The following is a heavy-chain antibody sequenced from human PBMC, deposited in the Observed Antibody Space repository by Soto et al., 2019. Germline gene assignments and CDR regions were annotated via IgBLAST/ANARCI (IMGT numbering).Heavy chain of an antibody. J-gene: IGHJ6*02. D-gene: IGHD1-26*01. V-gene: IGHV3-23*01. CDR3: AKGGPGHGSFYYFGMDV. Sequence: EVQLLESGGGLVQRGGSLRLSCAASGFTFSSYAMSWVRQAPGKGLEWVSGISGSGGSKSYADYVKGRFTLSRDNSKNTRYLQMNSLRAEDTAVYYCAKGGPGHGSFYYFGMDVWGQGTTVTVSS. CDR1: GFTFSSYA. CDR2: ISGSGGSK.